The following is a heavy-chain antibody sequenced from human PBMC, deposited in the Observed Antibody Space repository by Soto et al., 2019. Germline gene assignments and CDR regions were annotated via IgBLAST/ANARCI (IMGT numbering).Heavy chain of an antibody. Sequence: QVQLQESGPGLVKPSETLSLTCTVSGDSISSYYWSWIRQPPGKGLEWIGYIHYSGSTNYNPSLKSRVTISVDTSKNQFSLRLSSVTAADTAVYYCARNETRHADYDYWGQGTLVTVSS. V-gene: IGHV4-59*08. J-gene: IGHJ4*02. CDR1: GDSISSYY. CDR2: IHYSGST. CDR3: ARNETRHADYDY. D-gene: IGHD4-17*01.